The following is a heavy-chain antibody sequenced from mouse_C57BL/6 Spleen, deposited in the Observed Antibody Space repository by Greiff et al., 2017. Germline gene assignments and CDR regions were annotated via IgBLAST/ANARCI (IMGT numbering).Heavy chain of an antibody. D-gene: IGHD2-4*01. V-gene: IGHV1-61*01. J-gene: IGHJ4*01. CDR2: IYPSDSET. CDR1: GYTFTSYW. CDR3: ARSKGDYDENAMDY. Sequence: QVQLQQPGAELVRPGSSVKLSCKASGYTFTSYWMDWVQQRPGQGLEWIGNIYPSDSETHYNQKFKDKATLTVDKSSSTAYMQLSSLTSEDSAVYYCARSKGDYDENAMDYWGQGTSVTVSS.